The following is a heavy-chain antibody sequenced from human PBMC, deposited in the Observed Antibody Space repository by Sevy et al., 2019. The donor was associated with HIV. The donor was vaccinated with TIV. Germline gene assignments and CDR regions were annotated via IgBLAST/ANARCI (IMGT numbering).Heavy chain of an antibody. CDR3: ARDDSVGATDFDY. J-gene: IGHJ4*02. Sequence: GGSLRLSCAASGFTFSSYSMNWVRQVPGKGLEWVSYISSSSSTIYYADSVKGRFTISRDNAKNSLYLQMNSLRAEDTAVYYCARDDSVGATDFDYWGQGTLVTVSS. CDR2: ISSSSSTI. CDR1: GFTFSSYS. V-gene: IGHV3-48*01. D-gene: IGHD1-26*01.